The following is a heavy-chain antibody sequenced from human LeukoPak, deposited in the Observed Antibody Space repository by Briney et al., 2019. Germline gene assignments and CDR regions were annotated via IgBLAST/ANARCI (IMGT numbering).Heavy chain of an antibody. Sequence: GGSLRLPCAASGFTFSSYSMNWVRQAPGKGLEWVSSISSSSSYIYYADSVKGRFTISRDNAKNSLYLQMNSLRAEDTAVYYCARDQARGSGWYSAYWGQGTLVTVSS. D-gene: IGHD6-19*01. CDR2: ISSSSSYI. J-gene: IGHJ4*02. CDR1: GFTFSSYS. CDR3: ARDQARGSGWYSAY. V-gene: IGHV3-21*01.